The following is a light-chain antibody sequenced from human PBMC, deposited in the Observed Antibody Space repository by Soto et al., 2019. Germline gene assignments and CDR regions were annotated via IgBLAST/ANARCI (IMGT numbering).Light chain of an antibody. CDR1: QGISTA. CDR3: QQFNTKPLT. Sequence: IQLTQSPATLSASVGDRVTITCRASQGISTALAWYHQRPGKSPDLLVYDASTLQSGVPSRFSGSGSETNFSLTISGLQPEKFGIYCCQQFNTKPLTFGGGTRVQIK. V-gene: IGKV1-13*02. CDR2: DAS. J-gene: IGKJ4*01.